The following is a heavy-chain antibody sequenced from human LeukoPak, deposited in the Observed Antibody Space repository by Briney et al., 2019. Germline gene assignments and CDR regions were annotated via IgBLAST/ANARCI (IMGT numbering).Heavy chain of an antibody. CDR2: IDGNGNNK. D-gene: IGHD3-22*01. CDR1: GFTFSNHW. J-gene: IGHJ4*01. CDR3: ARGPGSSGGAYVGDY. Sequence: GGFLRLSCAASGFTFSNHWMHWVRQVPGKGLVWVSRIDGNGNNKNYADSVKGRFSISRDNAKSTLYLQMNSLRAEDTAVYYCARGPGSSGGAYVGDYWGHGTLVTVSS. V-gene: IGHV3-74*01.